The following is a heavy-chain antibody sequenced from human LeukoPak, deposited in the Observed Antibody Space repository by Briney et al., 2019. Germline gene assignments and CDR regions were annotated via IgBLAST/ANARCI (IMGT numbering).Heavy chain of an antibody. CDR2: IYYSGST. CDR3: ARRTPFNGSGNYEYYFDY. V-gene: IGHV4-39*01. J-gene: IGHJ4*02. Sequence: PSETLSLTCTVPGGSISSSTYYWGWIRQPPGKGLEWIGSIYYSGSTYYNPSLKSRVTISVDTSKNQFSLKLSSVIAADTAVYYCARRTPFNGSGNYEYYFDYWGQGTLVTVSS. D-gene: IGHD3-10*01. CDR1: GGSISSSTYY.